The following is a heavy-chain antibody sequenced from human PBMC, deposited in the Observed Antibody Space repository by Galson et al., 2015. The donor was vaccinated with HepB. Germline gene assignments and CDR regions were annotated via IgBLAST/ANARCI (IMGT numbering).Heavy chain of an antibody. CDR1: GFTFSSYW. CDR3: ASGNGEEVHGAFDI. Sequence: SLRLSCAASGFTFSSYWMSWVRQAPGKGLEWVANIKQDGSEKYYVDSVKGRFTISRDNAKNSLYLQMNSLRAEDTAVYYCASGNGEEVHGAFDIWGQGTMVTVSS. J-gene: IGHJ3*02. V-gene: IGHV3-7*01. CDR2: IKQDGSEK. D-gene: IGHD3-10*01.